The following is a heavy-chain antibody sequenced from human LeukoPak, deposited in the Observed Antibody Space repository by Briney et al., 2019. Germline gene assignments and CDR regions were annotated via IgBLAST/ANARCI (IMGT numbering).Heavy chain of an antibody. CDR3: ARVRIPFVVVTASTYDY. CDR2: INPNSGGT. Sequence: ASVKVSCKASGYTFTGYYMHWVRQAPGQGLEWMGWINPNSGGTNYAQKFQGRVTMTRDTSISTAYMELSRLRSDDTAVYYCARVRIPFVVVTASTYDYWGQGTLDTVSS. D-gene: IGHD2-21*02. CDR1: GYTFTGYY. V-gene: IGHV1-2*02. J-gene: IGHJ4*02.